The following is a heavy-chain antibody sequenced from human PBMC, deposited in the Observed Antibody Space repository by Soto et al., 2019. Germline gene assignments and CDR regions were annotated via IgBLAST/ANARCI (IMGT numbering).Heavy chain of an antibody. CDR1: GVTVWNFG. D-gene: IGHD2-15*01. J-gene: IGHJ6*02. Sequence: LSSVGSGVTVWNFGINGGRKAPGKGLEWVSSISSRSDIYYADSVKGRFTISRDNSKNTLYLQMNSLRAEDTAVYYCARDARWQRGGGMDVWGQGTTVP. CDR3: ARDARWQRGGGMDV. CDR2: ISSRSDI. V-gene: IGHV3-21*01.